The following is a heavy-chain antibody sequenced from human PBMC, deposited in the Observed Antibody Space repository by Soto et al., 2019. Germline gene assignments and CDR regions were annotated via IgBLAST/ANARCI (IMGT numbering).Heavy chain of an antibody. CDR1: GFTFSSYA. CDR3: ARDLGYSYGYVYYYGMDV. Sequence: GGSLRLSCAASGFTFSSYAMHWVHQAPGKGLEWVAVISYDGSNKYYADSVKGRFTISRDNSKNTLYLQMNSLRAEDTAVYYCARDLGYSYGYVYYYGMDVWGQGTTVTVS. CDR2: ISYDGSNK. V-gene: IGHV3-30-3*01. J-gene: IGHJ6*02. D-gene: IGHD5-18*01.